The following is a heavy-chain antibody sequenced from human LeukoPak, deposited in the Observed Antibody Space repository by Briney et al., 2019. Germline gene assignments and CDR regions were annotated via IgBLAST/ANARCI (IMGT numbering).Heavy chain of an antibody. CDR3: ARSVSAYAGRGWFDP. J-gene: IGHJ5*02. CDR2: MYYTGTT. Sequence: TSETLSLTCSVSGGSIRSLGYSWGWIRQPPGKGLEWIASMYYTGTTYYNPSLKSRVTMSVDTSKNQFSLNLTSVTAADTAVFYRARSVSAYAGRGWFDPWGQGTLVTVSS. D-gene: IGHD5-12*01. CDR1: GGSIRSLGYS. V-gene: IGHV4-39*07.